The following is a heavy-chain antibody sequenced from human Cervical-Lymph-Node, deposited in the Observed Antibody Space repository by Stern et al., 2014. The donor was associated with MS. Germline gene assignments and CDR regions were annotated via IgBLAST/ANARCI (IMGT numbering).Heavy chain of an antibody. D-gene: IGHD5-12*01. Sequence: QLQESGPGLVKPSGTLSLTCAVSGGSISNTNWWGWVRQTPGMGLEWIGGIYPSGTTNFSQSLKSRVTLSRDNSKNQFSLEMQSLTAADTAIYYCARVNSGYNWFDYWGQGTLVTVSS. CDR1: GGSISNTNW. V-gene: IGHV4-4*02. CDR2: IYPSGTT. J-gene: IGHJ5*01. CDR3: ARVNSGYNWFDY.